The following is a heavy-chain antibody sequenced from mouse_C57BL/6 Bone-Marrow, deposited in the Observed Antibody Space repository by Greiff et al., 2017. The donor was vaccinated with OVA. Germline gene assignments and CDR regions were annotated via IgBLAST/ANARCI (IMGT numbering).Heavy chain of an antibody. CDR2: IDPENGDT. CDR1: GFNIKDDY. Sequence: VQLKESGAELVRPGASVKLSCTASGFNIKDDYMHWVKQRPEQGLEWIGWIDPENGDTEYASKFQGKATITADTSSNTAYLQLSSLTSEDTAVYYCTTFYGNVDWYFDVWGTGTTVTVSS. CDR3: TTFYGNVDWYFDV. D-gene: IGHD2-1*01. V-gene: IGHV14-4*01. J-gene: IGHJ1*03.